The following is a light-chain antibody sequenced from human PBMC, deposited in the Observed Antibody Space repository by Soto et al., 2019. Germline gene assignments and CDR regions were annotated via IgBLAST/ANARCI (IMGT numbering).Light chain of an antibody. CDR2: DAS. J-gene: IGKJ5*01. CDR1: QSVRTY. V-gene: IGKV3-11*01. Sequence: EIVLTQSPVTLSLSPGERATLSCRASQSVRTYLAWYQVKPGQAPRLLIYDASRRASGVPARFSGSGSGTDFTLPISSLDPEDFALYYCQQRNTWPPIPFGQGTRLEIX. CDR3: QQRNTWPPIP.